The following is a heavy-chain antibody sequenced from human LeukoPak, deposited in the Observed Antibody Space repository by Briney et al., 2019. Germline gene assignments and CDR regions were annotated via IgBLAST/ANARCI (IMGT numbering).Heavy chain of an antibody. CDR1: GFTFSKYA. D-gene: IGHD4-17*01. Sequence: GGSLRLSCAASGFTFSKYAMSWVRQAPGKGLEWVSAISGSDGNTFYADSVKGRFIISRDNSKNTLSLQMNSLRAEDTALYYCAKDSSVPYGITDWGQGTLVTVSS. CDR2: ISGSDGNT. V-gene: IGHV3-23*01. J-gene: IGHJ4*02. CDR3: AKDSSVPYGITD.